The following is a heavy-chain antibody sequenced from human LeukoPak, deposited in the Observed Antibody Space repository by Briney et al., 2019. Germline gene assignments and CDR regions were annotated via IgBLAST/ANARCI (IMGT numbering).Heavy chain of an antibody. J-gene: IGHJ4*02. CDR2: IWYDGSNK. CDR3: ARYGYSSGWYDY. V-gene: IGHV3-33*01. Sequence: GGSLRLSWAASGFTFSSYGMHWVRQAPGKGLEWVAVIWYDGSNKYYADSVKGRFTISRDNSKNTLYLQMNSLRAEDTAVYYCARYGYSSGWYDYWGQGTLVTVSS. D-gene: IGHD6-19*01. CDR1: GFTFSSYG.